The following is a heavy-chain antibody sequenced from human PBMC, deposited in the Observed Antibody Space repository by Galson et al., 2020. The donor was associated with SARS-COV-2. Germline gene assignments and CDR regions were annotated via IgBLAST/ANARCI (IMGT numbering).Heavy chain of an antibody. V-gene: IGHV3-30*04. J-gene: IGHJ6*02. CDR1: GFTFSNYP. D-gene: IGHD2-2*01. Sequence: GESLKISCAGSGFTFSNYPMHWVRQAPGKGLEWVAIISFDGTNKYYADSVKGRFTISRDRSKNTLYLQMNSLRPDDTAVYYCARDSRDSRYCTTTTCSEYRYYDGRDVWGQGTTVTVSS. CDR2: ISFDGTNK. CDR3: ARDSRDSRYCTTTTCSEYRYYDGRDV.